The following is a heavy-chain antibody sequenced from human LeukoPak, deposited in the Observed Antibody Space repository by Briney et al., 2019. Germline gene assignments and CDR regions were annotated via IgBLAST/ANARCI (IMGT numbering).Heavy chain of an antibody. Sequence: GESLKISCKGSGYSFTSYWIGWVRQMPGKGLEWMGIIYPGDSDTRYSPSFQGQVTISADKSISTAYLQWSSLKASDTAMYYCARLVDTAMPYYYYYYMDVWGEGTTVTVSS. CDR2: IYPGDSDT. V-gene: IGHV5-51*01. CDR1: GYSFTSYW. CDR3: ARLVDTAMPYYYYYYMDV. J-gene: IGHJ6*03. D-gene: IGHD5-18*01.